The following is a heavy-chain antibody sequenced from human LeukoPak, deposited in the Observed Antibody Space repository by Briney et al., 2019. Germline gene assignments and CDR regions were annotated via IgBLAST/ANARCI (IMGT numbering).Heavy chain of an antibody. J-gene: IGHJ4*02. CDR2: IYYSGST. V-gene: IGHV4-59*01. D-gene: IGHD6-13*01. CDR3: ARERIAAAGTLLFDY. CDR1: GGSISSYY. Sequence: SSETLSLTCTVSGGSISSYYWSWIRQPPGKGLEWIGYIYYSGSTNYNPSLKSRVTISVDTSKNQFSLKLSSVTAADTAVYYCARERIAAAGTLLFDYWGQGTLVTVSS.